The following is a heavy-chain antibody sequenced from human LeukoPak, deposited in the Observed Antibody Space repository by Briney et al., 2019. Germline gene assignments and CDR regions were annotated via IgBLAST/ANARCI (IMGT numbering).Heavy chain of an antibody. Sequence: GGSLRLSCSASGFTFSSYAMHWVRQAPGKGLEWVATLTYDGSDKDYADSVKGRFTISRDNSKNTLDLQMNSLRAEDTAVYYCVSWTAQPYYFDYWGQGTLVTVSS. CDR3: VSWTAQPYYFDY. J-gene: IGHJ4*02. CDR2: LTYDGSDK. D-gene: IGHD2-15*01. CDR1: GFTFSSYA. V-gene: IGHV3-30-3*01.